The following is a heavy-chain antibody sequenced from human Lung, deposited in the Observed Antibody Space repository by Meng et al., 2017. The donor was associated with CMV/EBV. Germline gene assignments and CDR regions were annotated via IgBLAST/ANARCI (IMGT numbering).Heavy chain of an antibody. CDR1: GFGFSRFW. Sequence: QVGVSEGGLVQSGGSLRLSCIVWGFGFSRFWMSWVRQAPGKGLEWVANIKEDGSEKYYVDSVKSRFTISRDNDKNSLYLQMNSLRVEDTAVYYCRDGHYSGRWGQGTLVTVSS. V-gene: IGHV3-7*02. D-gene: IGHD2-8*01. J-gene: IGHJ4*02. CDR3: RDGHYSGR. CDR2: IKEDGSEK.